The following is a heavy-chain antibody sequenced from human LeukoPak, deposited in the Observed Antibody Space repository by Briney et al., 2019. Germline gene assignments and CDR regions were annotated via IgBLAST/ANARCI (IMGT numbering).Heavy chain of an antibody. CDR2: IDHSGRT. CDR3: ARAEGRINLARGVFGSHFDS. D-gene: IGHD3-10*01. J-gene: IGHJ5*01. Sequence: PSETLSLTCAVSGGSFSRPFWSWIRQTPGKGLEWIGEIDHSGRTDYNPSLEGRVTMSVDTSKNQFSLRLTSVAAADTAVYFCARAEGRINLARGVFGSHFDSWGQGTLVSVSS. CDR1: GGSFSRPF. V-gene: IGHV4-34*01.